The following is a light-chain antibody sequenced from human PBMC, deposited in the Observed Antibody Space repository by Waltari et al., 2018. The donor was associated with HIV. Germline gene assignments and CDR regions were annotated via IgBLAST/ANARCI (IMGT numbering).Light chain of an antibody. CDR1: SPNIGADYD. CDR3: QSYDSSLFWV. V-gene: IGLV1-40*01. J-gene: IGLJ3*02. Sequence: QSVLTQPPSVSGAPGQKVTISCTGTSPNIGADYDVHWYRQLPGTAPKLLIYRSDARPSGVPDRFSGSRSGASASLVINGLQADDEAEYYCQSYDSSLFWVFGGGTKLTVL. CDR2: RSD.